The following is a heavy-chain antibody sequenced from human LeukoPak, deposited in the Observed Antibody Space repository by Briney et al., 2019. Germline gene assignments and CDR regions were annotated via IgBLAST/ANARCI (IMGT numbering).Heavy chain of an antibody. D-gene: IGHD3-9*01. CDR1: GYTFTSYG. CDR2: ISAYNGNT. Sequence: ASVKVSCKASGYTFTSYGISWVRQAPGQGLEWMGWISAYNGNTNYAQKLQGRVTMTTDTSTSTAYMELRSLRSDDTAVYYCAREMPYYDILTGCRYYFDYWGQGTLVTVSS. CDR3: AREMPYYDILTGCRYYFDY. J-gene: IGHJ4*02. V-gene: IGHV1-18*01.